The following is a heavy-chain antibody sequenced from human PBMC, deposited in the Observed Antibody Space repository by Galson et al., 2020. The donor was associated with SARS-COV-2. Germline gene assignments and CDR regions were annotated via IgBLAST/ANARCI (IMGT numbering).Heavy chain of an antibody. J-gene: IGHJ4*02. CDR2: FDPEDGET. V-gene: IGHV1-24*01. CDR1: GYTLTEFS. Sequence: ASVKVSCKVSGYTLTEFSMHWVRQAPGKGLEWMGGFDPEDGETIYAQKFQGRVTMTEDTSTDTAYMELSSLRSEDTAVYYCATGFAVAGIITPPDYCGQGTLVTVSS. D-gene: IGHD6-19*01. CDR3: ATGFAVAGIITPPDY.